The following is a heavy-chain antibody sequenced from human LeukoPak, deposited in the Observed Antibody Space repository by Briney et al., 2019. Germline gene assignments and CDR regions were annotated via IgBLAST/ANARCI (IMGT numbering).Heavy chain of an antibody. CDR1: GFTFDDYA. CDR3: AKDFVGIVPDAFDI. CDR2: ISWNSGTK. D-gene: IGHD2-8*01. V-gene: IGHV3-9*01. Sequence: PGGSLRLSCVASGFTFDDYAMHWVRQAPGKGLEWVSGISWNSGTKVYADSVKGRFTISRDNAKNSLYLQMNSLRAEDTAVYYCAKDFVGIVPDAFDIWGQGTMVTVSS. J-gene: IGHJ3*02.